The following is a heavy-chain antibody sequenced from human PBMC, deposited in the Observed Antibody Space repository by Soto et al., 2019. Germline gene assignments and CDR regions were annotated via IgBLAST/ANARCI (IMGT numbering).Heavy chain of an antibody. CDR3: ARAPNTVTQYFQH. D-gene: IGHD4-17*01. Sequence: QVQLQESGPGLVKPSQTLSLTCTVSGGSICSGDYYWSWIRQPPGKGLEWIGYIYYSGSTYYNPSLKSRVTISVDTSKNQFSLKLSSVTAADTAVYYCARAPNTVTQYFQHWGQGTLVTVSS. J-gene: IGHJ1*01. CDR2: IYYSGST. V-gene: IGHV4-30-4*01. CDR1: GGSICSGDYY.